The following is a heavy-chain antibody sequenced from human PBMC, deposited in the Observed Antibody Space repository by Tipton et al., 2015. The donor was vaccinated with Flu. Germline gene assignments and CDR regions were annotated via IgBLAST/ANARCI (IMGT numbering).Heavy chain of an antibody. Sequence: LRLSCTVSGGSISSYYWSWIRQPPGKGLEWIGYIYYSGSTNYNPSLKSRVTISVDTSKNQFSLKLSSVTAADMAVYYCARAGGLYAFDIWGQGTMVTVSS. D-gene: IGHD1-26*01. CDR1: GGSISSYY. CDR2: IYYSGST. V-gene: IGHV4-59*01. J-gene: IGHJ3*02. CDR3: ARAGGLYAFDI.